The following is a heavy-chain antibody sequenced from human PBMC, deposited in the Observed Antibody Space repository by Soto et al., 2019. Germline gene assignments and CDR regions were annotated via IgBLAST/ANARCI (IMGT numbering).Heavy chain of an antibody. D-gene: IGHD4-17*01. CDR1: GYTFTSYD. Sequence: ASVKVSCKASGYTFTSYDINWVRQATGQGLEWMGWMNPNGGNTGYAQKFQGRVTMTRNTSISTAYMELSSLRSEDTAVYYCARGVDYLYYYYYMDVWGKGTTVTVSS. J-gene: IGHJ6*03. V-gene: IGHV1-8*01. CDR3: ARGVDYLYYYYYMDV. CDR2: MNPNGGNT.